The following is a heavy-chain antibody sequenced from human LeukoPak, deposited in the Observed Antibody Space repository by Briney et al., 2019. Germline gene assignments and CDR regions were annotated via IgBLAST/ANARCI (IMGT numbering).Heavy chain of an antibody. D-gene: IGHD5-24*01. J-gene: IGHJ6*03. CDR3: ARGERWRGYYMDV. CDR2: IYTSGST. CDR1: GGSISSYY. V-gene: IGHV4-4*07. Sequence: SETLSLTCTVSGGSISSYYWSWIRQPAGKGLEWIGRIYTSGSTNYNPSLKSRVTMSVDTSNNQFSLKLSSVTAADTVVDDCARGERWRGYYMDVWGKGTTVTVSS.